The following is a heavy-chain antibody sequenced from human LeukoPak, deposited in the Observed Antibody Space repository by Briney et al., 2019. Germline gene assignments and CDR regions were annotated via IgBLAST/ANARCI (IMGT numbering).Heavy chain of an antibody. Sequence: ASVKVSCKASGYTFTGYYMHWVRQAPGQGLEWMGWTNPNSGGTNYAQKFQGRVTMTRDTSISTAYMELSRLRSDDTAVYYCAGNLGRWELLSAYYFDYWGPGTLVTVSS. CDR1: GYTFTGYY. CDR2: TNPNSGGT. V-gene: IGHV1-2*02. CDR3: AGNLGRWELLSAYYFDY. J-gene: IGHJ4*02. D-gene: IGHD1-26*01.